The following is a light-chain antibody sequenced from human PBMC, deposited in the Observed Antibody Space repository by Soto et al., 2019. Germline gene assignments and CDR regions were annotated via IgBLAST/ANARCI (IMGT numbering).Light chain of an antibody. V-gene: IGLV4-69*01. Sequence: QPVLTQSPSASASLGASVTLTCTPSSGHTTYVIAQHQHQPEKGPRLLMLLHSDGSPNTGDGIPDRFSGSSSGAARYLTISGHRSDDEAEYYCQTWGPGIRVFGGGTKLTVL. J-gene: IGLJ3*02. CDR2: LHSDGSP. CDR1: SGHTTYV. CDR3: QTWGPGIRV.